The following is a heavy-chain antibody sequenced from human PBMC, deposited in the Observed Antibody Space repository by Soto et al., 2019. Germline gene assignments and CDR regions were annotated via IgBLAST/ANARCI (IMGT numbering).Heavy chain of an antibody. CDR1: GFTFSSFG. CDR3: ARDASYYSLWSGYYPSRNGMDV. Sequence: QVQVVESGGGVVQPGRSLRLSCAASGFTFSSFGMHWVRQAPGKGLEWVSLIWYDGSKKSYVDSVKGRFTISGDNSRNTVYLQMTSLRADDAAVYYCARDASYYSLWSGYYPSRNGMDVWGQGTTVTVSS. J-gene: IGHJ6*02. V-gene: IGHV3-33*01. D-gene: IGHD3-3*01. CDR2: IWYDGSKK.